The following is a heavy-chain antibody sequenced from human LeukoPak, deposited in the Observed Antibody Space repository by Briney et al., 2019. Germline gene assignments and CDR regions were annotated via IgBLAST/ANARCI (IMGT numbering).Heavy chain of an antibody. D-gene: IGHD1-1*01. CDR2: ISASGSNI. CDR1: GFPFTSYS. J-gene: IGHJ4*02. V-gene: IGHV3-48*01. Sequence: GGSLRLSCAVSGFPFTSYSMNWVRQAPGKGLEWVSYISASGSNIYYLDAVKGRFTVSRDNAMSSPFLQMDRPRAEDTAIYYCVRVKGTYFDFWGQGTLVTVSS. CDR3: VRVKGTYFDF.